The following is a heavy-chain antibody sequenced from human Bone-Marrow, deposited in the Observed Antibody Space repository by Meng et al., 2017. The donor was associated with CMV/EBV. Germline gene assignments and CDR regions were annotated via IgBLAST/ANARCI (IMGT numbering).Heavy chain of an antibody. CDR3: ARLFHTTLGTNYYYGMDV. V-gene: IGHV1-2*02. CDR2: INPNSGDT. D-gene: IGHD3-3*01. Sequence: ASVKVSCKASGYTFTGYNMHWVRQAPGQGLEWMGWINPNSGDTKYAQKFQGRVTLTSDTSISTAYMELSRLKSDDTAVFFCARLFHTTLGTNYYYGMDVWGQGTTVT. CDR1: GYTFTGYN. J-gene: IGHJ6*02.